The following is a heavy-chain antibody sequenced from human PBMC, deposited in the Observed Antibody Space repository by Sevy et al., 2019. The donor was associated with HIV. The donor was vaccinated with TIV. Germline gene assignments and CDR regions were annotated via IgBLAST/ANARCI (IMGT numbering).Heavy chain of an antibody. CDR1: GYIFTSYD. D-gene: IGHD2-15*01. J-gene: IGHJ4*02. CDR3: ARGSKRVGYYFDY. V-gene: IGHV1-8*01. Sequence: ASVKVSCKASGYIFTSYDINWVRQATGQGLEWMGWMNPNSGNTGYAQKFQGRVTMTRNTSISTAYMELSSLRSEDTAVYYCARGSKRVGYYFDYWGQGTLVTVSS. CDR2: MNPNSGNT.